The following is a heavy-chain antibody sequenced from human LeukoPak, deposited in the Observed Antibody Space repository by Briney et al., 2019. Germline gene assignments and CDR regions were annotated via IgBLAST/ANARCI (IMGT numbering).Heavy chain of an antibody. Sequence: PSETLSLTCSVSGGSISNSTYYWGWVRQPPGKGLEWIGGMYHSGSTYHNPSLKSRVTISVDTSKNQFSLKLSSVTAADTAMYYCAKSNGYGLIDYWGQGTLVTVSS. CDR3: AKSNGYGLIDY. J-gene: IGHJ4*02. V-gene: IGHV4-39*01. CDR2: MYHSGST. CDR1: GGSISNSTYY. D-gene: IGHD5-12*01.